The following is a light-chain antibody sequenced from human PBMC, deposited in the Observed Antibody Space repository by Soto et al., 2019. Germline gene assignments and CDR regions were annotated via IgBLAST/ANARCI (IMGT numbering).Light chain of an antibody. CDR2: LGS. J-gene: IGKJ1*01. Sequence: EIVMTQPPLSLPVTPGEPASISCRSSQLLLHSNGYDYLDWYLQKPGQSPQLLIYLGSNRASGVPDRFSGSGSGTDFTLKISRVEADDVGVYYCMQPLQSWTFGQGTKVDI. CDR1: QLLLHSNGYDY. V-gene: IGKV2-28*01. CDR3: MQPLQSWT.